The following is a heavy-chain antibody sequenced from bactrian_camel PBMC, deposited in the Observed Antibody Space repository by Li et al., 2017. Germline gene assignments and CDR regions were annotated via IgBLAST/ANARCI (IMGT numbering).Heavy chain of an antibody. V-gene: IGHV3S53*01. D-gene: IGHD4*01. J-gene: IGHJ4*01. CDR1: GYSQPDY. Sequence: HVQLVESGGDLVQPGRSLRLSRTAFGYSQPDYLIGWFRQSRGTERNEREGVAAIDSAGRTAYGDSVRGRFTISKDNAENTLYLQMNRLKPEDTANYTCATARFTPFLRVPCLTSLKDYAILGQGTQVTVS. CDR2: IDSAGRT.